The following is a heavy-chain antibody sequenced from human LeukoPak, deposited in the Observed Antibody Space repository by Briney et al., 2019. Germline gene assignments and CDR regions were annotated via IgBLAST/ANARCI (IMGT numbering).Heavy chain of an antibody. CDR3: ARDILGVDYYDSSGYIDY. J-gene: IGHJ4*02. CDR1: GYTFTSYY. Sequence: ASVKVSCKASGYTFTSYYMHWVRQAPGQGLEWMGIINPSGGSTSYAQKFQGRVTMTRDTSTSTVYMELSSLRSEDTAVYYCARDILGVDYYDSSGYIDYWGQGTLVTVSS. D-gene: IGHD3-22*01. V-gene: IGHV1-46*01. CDR2: INPSGGST.